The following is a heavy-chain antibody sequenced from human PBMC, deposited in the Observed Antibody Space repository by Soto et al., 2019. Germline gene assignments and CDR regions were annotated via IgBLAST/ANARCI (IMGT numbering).Heavy chain of an antibody. CDR3: ARVSGSYYYGMDV. CDR1: GGSISSSNW. D-gene: IGHD1-26*01. V-gene: IGHV4-4*02. CDR2: IYHSGST. J-gene: IGHJ6*02. Sequence: QVQLQESGPGLVKPSGTLSLTCAVSGGSISSSNWWSWVRQPPGKGLEWIGEIYHSGSTNYNPSLKSRLPXSXDXXKNQFSLKLSSVTAADTAVYYCARVSGSYYYGMDVWGQGTTVTVSS.